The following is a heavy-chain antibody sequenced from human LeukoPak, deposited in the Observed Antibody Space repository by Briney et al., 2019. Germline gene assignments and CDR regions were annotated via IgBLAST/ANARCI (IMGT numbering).Heavy chain of an antibody. D-gene: IGHD2/OR15-2a*01. Sequence: ASVKVSCKASGYSFTSYGFSWVRQAPGQGLEWMGWISTYNGNTNYAQNLQGRVTMTTDTSISTAYMELSRLRSDDTAVYYCARGGGTTWFDYWGQGTLVTVSS. V-gene: IGHV1-18*01. CDR3: ARGGGTTWFDY. J-gene: IGHJ4*02. CDR1: GYSFTSYG. CDR2: ISTYNGNT.